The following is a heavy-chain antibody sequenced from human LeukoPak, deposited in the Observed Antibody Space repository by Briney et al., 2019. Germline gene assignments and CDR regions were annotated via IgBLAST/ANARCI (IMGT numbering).Heavy chain of an antibody. CDR2: IYHSGST. CDR3: AAIYDSSGYYAFDI. D-gene: IGHD3-22*01. CDR1: GYSISSGYY. J-gene: IGHJ3*02. Sequence: SETLSLTCAVSGYSISSGYYWGWIRQPPGKGLEWIGSIYHSGSTYYNPSLKSRVTISVDTSKNQFSLKLSSVTAADTAVYYCAAIYDSSGYYAFDIWDQGTMVTVSS. V-gene: IGHV4-38-2*01.